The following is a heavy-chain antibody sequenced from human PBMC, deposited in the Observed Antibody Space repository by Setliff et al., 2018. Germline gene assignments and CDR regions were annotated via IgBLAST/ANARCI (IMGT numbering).Heavy chain of an antibody. D-gene: IGHD2-21*01. CDR3: AKEYVVIQFVTNVHNHYGMDV. CDR2: INHSGTT. CDR1: GVSFSDYY. V-gene: IGHV4-34*01. Sequence: PSETLSLTCTVYGVSFSDYYWGWVRQSPGKGLDWIGEINHSGTTNYDPSLEGRISISVDTSKRQFSLKLTSVTAADMAVYYCAKEYVVIQFVTNVHNHYGMDVWGQGTTVTVS. J-gene: IGHJ6*02.